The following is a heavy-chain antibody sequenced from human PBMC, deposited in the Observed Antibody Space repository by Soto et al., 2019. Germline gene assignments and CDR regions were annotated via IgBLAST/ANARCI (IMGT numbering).Heavy chain of an antibody. CDR3: ARFAKEENPKVGSWHYFDY. Sequence: HVQLQESGPGLVRPSETLSLTCSVSGGSISSGYHWSWLRQRPGTGLEWLGATYYSGSTYYNASLQSLLSMSVTTSTGQFSLRLSSVTAADTAMYYCARFAKEENPKVGSWHYFDYWRPGTLVTVSS. CDR1: GGSISSGYH. CDR2: TYYSGST. J-gene: IGHJ4*02. V-gene: IGHV4-31*01. D-gene: IGHD6-25*01.